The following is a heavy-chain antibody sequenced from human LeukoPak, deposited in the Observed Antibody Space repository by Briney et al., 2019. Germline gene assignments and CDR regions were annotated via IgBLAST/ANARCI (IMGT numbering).Heavy chain of an antibody. V-gene: IGHV3-23*01. J-gene: IGHJ4*02. CDR1: GFTFSSYA. CDR2: ISGSGGST. CDR3: AKASRDRPVIANDY. D-gene: IGHD2-21*01. Sequence: PGGSLRLSCAASGFTFSSYAMSWVRQAPGKGLEWVSAISGSGGSTYYADSVKGRFTISRDNSKNTLYLQMNSLRAEDTAVYYCAKASRDRPVIANDYWGQGTLVTVSS.